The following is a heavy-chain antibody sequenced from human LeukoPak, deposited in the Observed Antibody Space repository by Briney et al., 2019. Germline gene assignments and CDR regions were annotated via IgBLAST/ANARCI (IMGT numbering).Heavy chain of an antibody. Sequence: GGSLRLSCAASGLTFSSYGMRWVRQAPGKGLEWVSAISGSGGSTYYADSVKGRFTISRDNSKNTLYLQMNSLRAEDTAVYYCAGDKTTGGWYEFDYWGQGTLVTVSS. CDR2: ISGSGGST. D-gene: IGHD6-19*01. CDR3: AGDKTTGGWYEFDY. CDR1: GLTFSSYG. V-gene: IGHV3-23*01. J-gene: IGHJ4*02.